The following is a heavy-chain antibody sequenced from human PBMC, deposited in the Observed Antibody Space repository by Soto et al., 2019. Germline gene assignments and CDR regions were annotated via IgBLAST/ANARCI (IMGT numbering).Heavy chain of an antibody. J-gene: IGHJ4*02. CDR2: ISSSSSTI. Sequence: GGSLRLSCAASGFTFSSYSMNWVRQAPGKGLEWVSYISSSSSTIYYADSVKGRFTISRDNAKNSLYLQMNSLRAEDTAVYYCARGLRMNTRLRFWFDYYFDYWGQGTLVTVSS. CDR1: GFTFSSYS. D-gene: IGHD3-3*01. CDR3: ARGLRMNTRLRFWFDYYFDY. V-gene: IGHV3-48*01.